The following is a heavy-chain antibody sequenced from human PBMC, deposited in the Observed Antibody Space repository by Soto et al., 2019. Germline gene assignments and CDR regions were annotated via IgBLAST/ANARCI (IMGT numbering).Heavy chain of an antibody. J-gene: IGHJ3*01. CDR3: AYSTGWYRHDV. CDR1: GDSISNSRW. V-gene: IGHV4-4*02. Sequence: QVQLQESGPGLVKPSGTLSLTCAVSGDSISNSRWWTWVRQPPGKGLEWIGDIVHSGYTNYNPSRKSRVFISVDKSQNQCSLKVSSVTAADTAVYYCAYSTGWYRHDVWGQGTLVTVSS. D-gene: IGHD6-19*01. CDR2: IVHSGYT.